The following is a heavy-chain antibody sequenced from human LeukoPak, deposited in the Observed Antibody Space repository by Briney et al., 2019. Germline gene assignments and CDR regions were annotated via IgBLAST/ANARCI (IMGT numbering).Heavy chain of an antibody. D-gene: IGHD1-26*01. CDR2: ISSSSSYI. V-gene: IGHV3-21*01. CDR1: GFTFRSYS. J-gene: IGHJ4*02. CDR3: AGGEVWEQLNY. Sequence: GGSLRLSCAASGFTFRSYSMNWVRQAPGKGLEWVSSISSSSSYIYYADSVKGRFTISRDNAKNSLYLQMNSLIAEDTAVYYCAGGEVWEQLNYWGQGTLVTVSS.